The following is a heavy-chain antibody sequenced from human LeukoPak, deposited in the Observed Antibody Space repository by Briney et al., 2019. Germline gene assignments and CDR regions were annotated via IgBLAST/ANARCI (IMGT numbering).Heavy chain of an antibody. CDR1: GFTFSDYY. CDR3: TRWGPHYDYVWGSYRYVDY. Sequence: GGSLRLSCAASGFTFSDYYMSWIRQAPGKGLEWVSYISSSGSTIYYADSVKGRFTISRDNAKNSLYLQMNSLRAEDTAVYYCTRWGPHYDYVWGSYRYVDYWGQGTLVTVSS. CDR2: ISSSGSTI. D-gene: IGHD3-16*02. V-gene: IGHV3-11*01. J-gene: IGHJ4*02.